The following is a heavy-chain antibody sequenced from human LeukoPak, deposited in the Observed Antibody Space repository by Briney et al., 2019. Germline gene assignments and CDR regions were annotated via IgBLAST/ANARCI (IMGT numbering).Heavy chain of an antibody. V-gene: IGHV4-39*01. CDR3: VLTIFGVVTLDY. D-gene: IGHD3-3*01. Sequence: SETLSLTCTVSGGSISSSSYYWGWIRQPPGKGLEWIGSIYYRGSTYYNPSLKSRVTLSVDTSKNQFSLKLSSVTAADTAVYYCVLTIFGVVTLDYWGQGTLVTVSS. CDR2: IYYRGST. J-gene: IGHJ4*02. CDR1: GGSISSSSYY.